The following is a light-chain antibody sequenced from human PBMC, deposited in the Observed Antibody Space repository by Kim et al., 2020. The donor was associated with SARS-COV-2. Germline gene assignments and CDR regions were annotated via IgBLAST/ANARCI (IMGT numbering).Light chain of an antibody. CDR2: QDS. Sequence: SYELTQPPSVSVSPGQTASITCSGDKLGDEYACWYQQKPGQSPVLVIYQDSKRPSGIPDRFSGSNSGNTATLTISGTQAMDEADYYCQAWDSSSYLVFGG. CDR1: KLGDEY. V-gene: IGLV3-1*01. J-gene: IGLJ2*01. CDR3: QAWDSSSYLV.